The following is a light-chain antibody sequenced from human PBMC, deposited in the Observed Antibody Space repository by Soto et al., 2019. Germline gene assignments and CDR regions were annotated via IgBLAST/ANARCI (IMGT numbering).Light chain of an antibody. Sequence: EIVMTQSPATLSVSPGERVTLSCRASQGVSSHLIWYQQKPGQAPRLLMYGASTRATGVPVRFSGSGSGTEFTLTISSLQSEDFAVYYCQQRNVWPPVTFGQGTRLEIK. CDR2: GAS. J-gene: IGKJ5*01. CDR1: QGVSSH. V-gene: IGKV3-15*01. CDR3: QQRNVWPPVT.